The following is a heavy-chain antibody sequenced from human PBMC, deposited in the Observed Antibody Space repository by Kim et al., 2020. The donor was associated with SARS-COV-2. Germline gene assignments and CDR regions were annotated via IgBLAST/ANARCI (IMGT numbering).Heavy chain of an antibody. CDR2: ISDGGGST. Sequence: WGSLRLSCAASGFTFSSFAMSWVRQAPGKGLEWVSGISDGGGSTYYAGSVKGRFTISRDNSKNTLYLQMNSLRAEDTAVYYCAKGIGRLLINFDNWGQGTLVTVSS. V-gene: IGHV3-23*01. J-gene: IGHJ4*02. CDR1: GFTFSSFA. D-gene: IGHD3-9*01. CDR3: AKGIGRLLINFDN.